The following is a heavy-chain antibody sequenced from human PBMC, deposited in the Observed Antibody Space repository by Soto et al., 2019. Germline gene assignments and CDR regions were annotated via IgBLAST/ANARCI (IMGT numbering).Heavy chain of an antibody. CDR3: ARGLSDYDFWSGYFNYYYYYMDV. J-gene: IGHJ6*03. Sequence: PSETLSLTCAVYGGSFSGYYWSWIRQPPGKGLEWIGEINHSGSTNYNPSLKSRVTISVDTSKNQFSLKLSSVTAADTAVYYCARGLSDYDFWSGYFNYYYYYMDVWGKGTTVTVSS. CDR1: GGSFSGYY. D-gene: IGHD3-3*01. CDR2: INHSGST. V-gene: IGHV4-34*01.